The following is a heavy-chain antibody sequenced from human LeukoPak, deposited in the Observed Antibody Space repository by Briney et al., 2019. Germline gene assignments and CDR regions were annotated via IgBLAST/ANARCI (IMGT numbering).Heavy chain of an antibody. Sequence: SVTLSFNCSGSGVSIIVYYWSWIRQAPGKGLEWVGYIYYSGSTNYNPSLESRVTISVDTSKNQFSLMLSSVTAADTAVYYCARHSKYYYDSSGSYVGYFQHWGQGTLVTVSS. CDR3: ARHSKYYYDSSGSYVGYFQH. V-gene: IGHV4-59*08. D-gene: IGHD3-22*01. J-gene: IGHJ1*01. CDR1: GVSIIVYY. CDR2: IYYSGST.